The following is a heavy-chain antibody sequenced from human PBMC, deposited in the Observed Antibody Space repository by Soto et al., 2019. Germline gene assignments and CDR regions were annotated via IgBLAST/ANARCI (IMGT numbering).Heavy chain of an antibody. V-gene: IGHV3-30*18. J-gene: IGHJ6*02. Sequence: GGSLRLSCAASGFTFSSYGMHWVRQAPGKGLEWVAVISYDGSNKYYADSVKGRFTISRDNSKNTLYLQMNSLRAEDTAVYYCAKGYDFWSGYLYYYYGMDVWGQGTTVTVS. CDR1: GFTFSSYG. D-gene: IGHD3-3*01. CDR2: ISYDGSNK. CDR3: AKGYDFWSGYLYYYYGMDV.